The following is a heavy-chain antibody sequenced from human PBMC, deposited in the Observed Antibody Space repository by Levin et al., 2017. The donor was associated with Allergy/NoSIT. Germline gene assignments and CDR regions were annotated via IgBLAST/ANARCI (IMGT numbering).Heavy chain of an antibody. CDR1: GGSISSSSYY. Sequence: SCTVSGGSISSSSYYWGWIRQPPGKGLEWIGSIYYSGSTYYNPSLKSRVTISVDTSQNQFSLKMSSVTAADTAVYYCARDVDTAMDPYFDYWGQGTLVTVSS. CDR3: ARDVDTAMDPYFDY. CDR2: IYYSGST. J-gene: IGHJ4*02. V-gene: IGHV4-39*07. D-gene: IGHD5-18*01.